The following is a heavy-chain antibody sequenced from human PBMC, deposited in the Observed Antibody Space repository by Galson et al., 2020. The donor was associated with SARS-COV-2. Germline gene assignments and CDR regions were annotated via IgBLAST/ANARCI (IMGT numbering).Heavy chain of an antibody. V-gene: IGHV3-21*01. CDR1: GFTFSSYS. CDR3: VRVRDAYTQAFDY. J-gene: IGHJ4*02. Sequence: NSGGSLRLSCAASGFTFSSYSMNWVRQAPGKGLEWVSSISSSTGYINYADSVRGRFAMSRDNAKNSLFLQMNSLRVEDTAVYYCVRVRDAYTQAFDYWGQGTLVTVSS. D-gene: IGHD3-10*01. CDR2: ISSSTGYI.